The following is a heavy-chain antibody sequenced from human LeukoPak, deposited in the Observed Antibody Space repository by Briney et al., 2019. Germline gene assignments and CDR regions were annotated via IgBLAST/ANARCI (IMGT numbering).Heavy chain of an antibody. CDR2: ISYDGSNK. V-gene: IGHV3-30*18. D-gene: IGHD2-15*01. CDR3: AKTGYGDY. CDR1: GFTFSSYD. J-gene: IGHJ4*02. Sequence: GGSLRLSCAASGFTFSSYDMHWVRQAPGKGLEWVAVISYDGSNKYYADSVKGRFTISRDNSKNTLYLQMNSLRAEDMAVYYCAKTGYGDYWGQGTLVTVSS.